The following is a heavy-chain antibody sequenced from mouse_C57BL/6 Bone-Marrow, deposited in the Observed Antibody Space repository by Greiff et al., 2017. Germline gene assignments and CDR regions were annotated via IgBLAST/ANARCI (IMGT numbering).Heavy chain of an antibody. D-gene: IGHD1-1*01. V-gene: IGHV1-64*01. CDR1: GYTFTSYW. CDR2: IHPNSGST. J-gene: IGHJ1*03. CDR3: ARYYYGSSYDWYFDV. Sequence: QVQLQQPGAELVKPGASVKLSCKASGYTFTSYWMHWVKQRPGQGLEWIGMIHPNSGSTNYNEKFKSKATLTVYKSSSTAYMQLSSLTSEDSAVYYCARYYYGSSYDWYFDVWGTGTTVTVSS.